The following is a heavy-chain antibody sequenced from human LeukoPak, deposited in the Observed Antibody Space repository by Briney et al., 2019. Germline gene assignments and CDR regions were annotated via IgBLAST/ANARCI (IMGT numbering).Heavy chain of an antibody. D-gene: IGHD3-10*01. V-gene: IGHV4-4*07. CDR3: ARDSGTTGEVKFDP. CDR2: ISGSGTI. J-gene: IGHJ5*02. CDR1: GGSINSY. Sequence: SGTLSLTCTVSGGSINSYWSWIRQPAGKGLAWIGRISGSGTITYNPALQSRLSISIDTSKNQFSLKLMSVTAADTAVYYCARDSGTTGEVKFDPWGQGTLVTVSS.